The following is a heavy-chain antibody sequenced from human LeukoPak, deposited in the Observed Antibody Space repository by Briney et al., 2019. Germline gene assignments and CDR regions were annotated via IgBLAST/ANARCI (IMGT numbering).Heavy chain of an antibody. CDR3: ARQYYDSTGYYYFDY. V-gene: IGHV4-39*01. J-gene: IGHJ4*02. Sequence: SETLSLTCTVSGDFITGSTYYWGWIRQPPGKGLEWTGSMYYSGSTYSNPSLRSRVAMSADTSKNQFSLNLKSVTAADTAVYYCARQYYDSTGYYYFDYWGQGTLVTVSS. D-gene: IGHD3-22*01. CDR1: GDFITGSTYY. CDR2: MYYSGST.